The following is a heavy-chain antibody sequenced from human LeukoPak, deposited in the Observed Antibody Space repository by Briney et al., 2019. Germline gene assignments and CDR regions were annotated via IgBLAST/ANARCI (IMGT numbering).Heavy chain of an antibody. CDR2: INRDGTTT. J-gene: IGHJ5*02. CDR3: VRGSSGTVVRGVSWAWFDP. D-gene: IGHD3-10*01. Sequence: GGSLRLSCAASGFTFSSYWMHWVRQAPGKGLVWVSGINRDGTTTTYADSVTGRFTISRDNSKNSLYLQMNSLRAEDTAVYYCVRGSSGTVVRGVSWAWFDPWGQGTLVTVSS. CDR1: GFTFSSYW. V-gene: IGHV3-74*01.